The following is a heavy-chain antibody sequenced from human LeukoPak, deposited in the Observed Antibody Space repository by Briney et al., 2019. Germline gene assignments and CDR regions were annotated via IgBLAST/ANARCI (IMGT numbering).Heavy chain of an antibody. J-gene: IGHJ4*02. CDR1: GGTFSSYA. CDR2: IIPILGIA. V-gene: IGHV1-69*04. D-gene: IGHD1-26*01. Sequence: ASVKVSCKASGGTFSSYAISWVRQAPGQGLEWMGRIIPILGIADYAQKFQGRVTITADKSTSTAYMELSSLRSEDTAVYYCAIVGATTFDYWGQGTLVTVSS. CDR3: AIVGATTFDY.